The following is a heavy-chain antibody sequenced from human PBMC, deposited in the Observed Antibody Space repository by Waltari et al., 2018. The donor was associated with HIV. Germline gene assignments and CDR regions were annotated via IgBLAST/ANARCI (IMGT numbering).Heavy chain of an antibody. CDR3: ARDTTVVGTRYFDY. CDR1: GFTVSSVY. J-gene: IGHJ4*02. V-gene: IGHV3-53*01. Sequence: EVQLVESGGGLIKPGGSLRLSCAASGFTVSSVYMSWVRQAPGKGLEWVSVIHSSGGTNYADSVKGRFTISRDNSKNTLYLQMNSLGAEDTAVYYCARDTTVVGTRYFDYWGRGTLVTVSS. CDR2: IHSSGGT. D-gene: IGHD6-13*01.